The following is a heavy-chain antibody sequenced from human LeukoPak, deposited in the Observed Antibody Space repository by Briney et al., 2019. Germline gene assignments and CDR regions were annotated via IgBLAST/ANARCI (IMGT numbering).Heavy chain of an antibody. CDR1: GGTFSSYA. CDR3: ARAGRTYYYYYMDV. J-gene: IGHJ6*03. V-gene: IGHV1-69*05. D-gene: IGHD1-26*01. CDR2: IVPIFGTA. Sequence: GASVKVSCKASGGTFSSYAISWVRQAPGQGLEWMGGIVPIFGTANYAQKLQGRVTMTTDTSTSTAYMELRSLRSDDTAVYYCARAGRTYYYYYMDVWGKGTTVTVSS.